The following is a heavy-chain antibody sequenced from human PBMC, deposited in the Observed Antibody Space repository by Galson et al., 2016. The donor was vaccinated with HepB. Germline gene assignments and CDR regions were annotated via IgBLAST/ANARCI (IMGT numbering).Heavy chain of an antibody. CDR3: ARDSFTIFGVTPNWLDP. CDR1: GFTFSRYG. V-gene: IGHV3-33*01. J-gene: IGHJ5*02. D-gene: IGHD3-3*01. CDR2: ILYDGSKK. Sequence: SLRLSCAASGFTFSRYGMHWVRQAPGKGLEWVAVILYDGSKKYYADSVKGRFTISRDNSKNTLYLQMNSLRAEDTAVYYCARDSFTIFGVTPNWLDPWGQGTLVTVSS.